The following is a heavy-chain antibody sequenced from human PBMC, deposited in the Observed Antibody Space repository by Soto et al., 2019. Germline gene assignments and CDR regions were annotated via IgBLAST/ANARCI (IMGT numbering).Heavy chain of an antibody. CDR2: IYSGGDT. V-gene: IGHV3-66*01. J-gene: IGHJ4*02. Sequence: EAHLVGSGGGLVQPGGSLRLSCAASGFAVSATYLSWVRQAPGKGLEWVSLIYSGGDTDYADSVRGRFTISRDNSKNTLYLQMKSLKAEDTAVYYCATRMTTAPYWGQGALVNVSS. CDR3: ATRMTTAPY. D-gene: IGHD4-17*01. CDR1: GFAVSATY.